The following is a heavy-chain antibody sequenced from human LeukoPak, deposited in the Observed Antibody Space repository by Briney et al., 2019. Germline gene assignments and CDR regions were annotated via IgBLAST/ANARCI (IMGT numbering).Heavy chain of an antibody. Sequence: GGPLTLSCAASGYTFSNYWMHWVRQAPGKGVVCVSRINADGSSTSNEDSVKGRFTISRDNAKNTLYLQMNSLRAEDTAVYYCARDVGRNYGTDYWGQGTLVTVSS. J-gene: IGHJ4*02. V-gene: IGHV3-74*01. CDR2: INADGSST. CDR3: ARDVGRNYGTDY. CDR1: GYTFSNYW. D-gene: IGHD3-10*01.